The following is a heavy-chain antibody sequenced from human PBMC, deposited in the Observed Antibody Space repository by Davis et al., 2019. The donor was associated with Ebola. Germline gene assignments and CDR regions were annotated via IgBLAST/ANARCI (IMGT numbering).Heavy chain of an antibody. CDR3: ARDQEYQLLGYYYGMDV. V-gene: IGHV1-2*02. Sequence: ASVKVSCKASGYTFTSYYMHWVRQAPGQGLEWMGWINPNSGGTNYAQKFQGRVTMTRDTSTSTVYMELRSLRSDDTAVYYCARDQEYQLLGYYYGMDVWGQGTTVTVSS. CDR2: INPNSGGT. J-gene: IGHJ6*02. CDR1: GYTFTSYY. D-gene: IGHD2-2*01.